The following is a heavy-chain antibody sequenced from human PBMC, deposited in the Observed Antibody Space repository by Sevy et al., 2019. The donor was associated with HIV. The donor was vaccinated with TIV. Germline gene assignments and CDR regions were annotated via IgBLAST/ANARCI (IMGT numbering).Heavy chain of an antibody. V-gene: IGHV3-11*01. Sequence: GGSLRLSCAASGFTLSDYDMSWIRQAPGKGLEWLSYISGSDTTMYYADSVKGRFTISRDNAKNSLYLQMNSLRAEDTAVYYCARDHVKDGDLGDYYYFAMDVWGQGTTVTVSS. CDR2: ISGSDTTM. CDR1: GFTLSDYD. CDR3: ARDHVKDGDLGDYYYFAMDV. D-gene: IGHD4-17*01. J-gene: IGHJ6*02.